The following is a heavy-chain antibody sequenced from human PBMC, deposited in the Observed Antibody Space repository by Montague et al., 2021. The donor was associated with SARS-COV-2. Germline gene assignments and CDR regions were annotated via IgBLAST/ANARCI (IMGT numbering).Heavy chain of an antibody. D-gene: IGHD1-26*01. CDR3: ARGSVGGYHFDY. V-gene: IGHV3-33*01. CDR1: GFIFSSYG. CDR2: IWYDGSNE. J-gene: IGHJ4*02. Sequence: SLRLSCAASGFIFSSYGMHWVRQAPGKGLEWVAHIWYDGSNENYVDSVKGRFTISRDNFKNTLYLQMNSLRAEDTAIYYCARGSVGGYHFDYWGQGTLVTVSS.